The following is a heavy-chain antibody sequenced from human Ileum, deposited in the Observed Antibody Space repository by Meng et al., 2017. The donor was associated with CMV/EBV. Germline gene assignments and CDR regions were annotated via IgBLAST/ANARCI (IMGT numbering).Heavy chain of an antibody. Sequence: ASVKVSCKASGYTFTSYGISWVRQAPGQGLEWMGWISAYNGNTNYAQKLQGRVTMTTDTSTSTAYMELRSLRSDDTAVYYCARGYDFWSGYYTPRTYYYYGMDVWGQGTTVTVSS. CDR1: GYTFTSYG. D-gene: IGHD3-3*01. CDR3: ARGYDFWSGYYTPRTYYYYGMDV. V-gene: IGHV1-18*01. CDR2: ISAYNGNT. J-gene: IGHJ6*02.